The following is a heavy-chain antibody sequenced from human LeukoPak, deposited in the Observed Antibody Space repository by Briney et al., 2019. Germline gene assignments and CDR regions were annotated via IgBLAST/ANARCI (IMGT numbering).Heavy chain of an antibody. D-gene: IGHD6-13*01. J-gene: IGHJ3*02. Sequence: GGSLRLSCAASGFTFSSYWMSWVRQAPGKGLEWVANIQQDGSEKYYVDSVKGRFTISRDNAKKSVYLQMNSLRAEDTAVYYCARVGRAITAAGFGAFDIWGQRAMVIVSS. CDR1: GFTFSSYW. CDR2: IQQDGSEK. CDR3: ARVGRAITAAGFGAFDI. V-gene: IGHV3-7*03.